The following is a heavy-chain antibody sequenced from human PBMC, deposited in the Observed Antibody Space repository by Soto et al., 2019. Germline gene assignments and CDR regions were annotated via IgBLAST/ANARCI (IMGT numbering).Heavy chain of an antibody. CDR2: TSAYNGNT. J-gene: IGHJ3*02. CDR1: GYTFTSYG. Sequence: GASVKVSCKASGYTFTSYGISWVRQAPGQGLEWMGWTSAYNGNTNYAQKLQGRVTMTTDTSTSTAYMELRSLRSDDTAVYYCARDSPRDIVVVVAASDAFDIWGQGTMVTVSS. V-gene: IGHV1-18*01. CDR3: ARDSPRDIVVVVAASDAFDI. D-gene: IGHD2-15*01.